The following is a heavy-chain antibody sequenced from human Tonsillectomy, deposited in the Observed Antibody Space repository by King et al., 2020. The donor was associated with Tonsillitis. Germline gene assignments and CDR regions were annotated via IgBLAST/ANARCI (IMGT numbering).Heavy chain of an antibody. D-gene: IGHD3-10*01. J-gene: IGHJ4*02. CDR3: ASSKWFGELLGHSY. CDR2: ISYDGSYK. Sequence: VQLVESGGGVVQPGRSLRLSCAASGFTFTSYAMHWVRQAPGKGLEWVAVISYDGSYKYYADSVKGRFTISRDNSRNTLSLQMNSLRAEDTAVYYCASSKWFGELLGHSYWGQGTRVTVSS. V-gene: IGHV3-30*01. CDR1: GFTFTSYA.